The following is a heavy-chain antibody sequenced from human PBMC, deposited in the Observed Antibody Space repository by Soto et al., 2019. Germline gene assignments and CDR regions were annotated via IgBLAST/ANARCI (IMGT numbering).Heavy chain of an antibody. CDR1: GGTFSSYA. Sequence: ASVKVSCKASGGTFSSYAISWVRQAPGQGLEWMGRIIPILGIANYAQKFQGRVTITADKSTSTAYMELSSLRSEDTAVYYCARGSGPGNQYGDYFDYWGQGTLVTVSS. V-gene: IGHV1-69*04. D-gene: IGHD4-17*01. J-gene: IGHJ4*02. CDR3: ARGSGPGNQYGDYFDY. CDR2: IIPILGIA.